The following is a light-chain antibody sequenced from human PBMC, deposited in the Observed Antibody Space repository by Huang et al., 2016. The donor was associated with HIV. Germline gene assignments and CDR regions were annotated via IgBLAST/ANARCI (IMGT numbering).Light chain of an antibody. CDR3: QQRSNWFT. CDR2: EAS. CDR1: QSVSTY. J-gene: IGKJ3*01. V-gene: IGKV3-11*01. Sequence: EIVLTQSPATLSLSPGERATLSCRASQSVSTYLAWYQHKPVQAPRLLIYEASTRATGIPARFSGSGSGTDFTLTISSLEPEDFAVYYCQQRSNWFTFGPGTKVDFK.